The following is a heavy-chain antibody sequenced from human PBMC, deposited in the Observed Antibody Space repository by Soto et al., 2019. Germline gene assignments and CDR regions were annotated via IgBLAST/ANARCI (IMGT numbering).Heavy chain of an antibody. D-gene: IGHD2-2*01. CDR3: ARVSSSIVVVPDYSMDV. V-gene: IGHV1-18*04. CDR1: GYTFISHG. J-gene: IGHJ6*02. Sequence: VASVKVSCKASGYTFISHGISWVRQAPGQGLEWMGWISGKNGNTNYAQKFQGRVTLTTDTSTSTAYLELRSLRSDDTAVYYCARVSSSIVVVPDYSMDVWGQGTTVTVSS. CDR2: ISGKNGNT.